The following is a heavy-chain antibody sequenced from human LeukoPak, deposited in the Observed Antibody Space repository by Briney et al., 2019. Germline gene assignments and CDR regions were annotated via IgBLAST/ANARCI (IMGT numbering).Heavy chain of an antibody. J-gene: IGHJ4*02. V-gene: IGHV3-15*01. CDR1: GFIFSNVW. CDR3: TTLRYSGYAFYC. CDR2: IKSKTHGGTM. D-gene: IGHD3-22*01. Sequence: GGSLRLSCAASGFIFSNVWMTWVRQAPGKGLEWVGRIKSKTHGGTMDYAAPVKGRFTISRDDSKSTLFLQVNDLKTEDTAMYYCTTLRYSGYAFYCWGQGTLVTVSS.